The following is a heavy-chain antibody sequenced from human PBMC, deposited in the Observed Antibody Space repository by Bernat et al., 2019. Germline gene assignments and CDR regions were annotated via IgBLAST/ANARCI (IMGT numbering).Heavy chain of an antibody. V-gene: IGHV2-5*01. CDR3: AHGSGWLFDH. Sequence: QITLKESGPTLVKPTQTLTLTCTFSGFSLSSTAVGVGWIRQPPGKPLEWLALIYWNDDNKYSPSLKNSLSITKDTSGNQVVLTLTNVDPVDTATYFCAHGSGWLFDHWGPGTLVTVSS. J-gene: IGHJ4*02. CDR1: GFSLSSTAVG. D-gene: IGHD6-19*01. CDR2: IYWNDDN.